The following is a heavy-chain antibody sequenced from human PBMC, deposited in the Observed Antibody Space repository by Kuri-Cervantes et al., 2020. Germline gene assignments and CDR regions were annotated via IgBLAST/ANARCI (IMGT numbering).Heavy chain of an antibody. CDR1: GYTFTSYY. CDR3: ARTMIVALGPTCMDV. J-gene: IGHJ6*02. Sequence: ASVKVSWKASGYTFTSYYMHWVRQAPGQGLEWMGIINPSGGSTSYAQKFQGRVTMTRDTSTSTVYMELSSLRSEDTAVYYCARTMIVALGPTCMDVWGQGTTVTVSS. V-gene: IGHV1-46*01. D-gene: IGHD3-22*01. CDR2: INPSGGST.